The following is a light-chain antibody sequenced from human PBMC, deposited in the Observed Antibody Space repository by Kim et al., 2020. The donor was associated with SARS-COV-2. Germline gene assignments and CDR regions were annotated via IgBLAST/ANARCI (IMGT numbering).Light chain of an antibody. J-gene: IGLJ1*01. CDR2: GNS. CDR3: QSYDSSLGYV. CDR1: SSNIGAGYD. Sequence: QSVLTQPPSVSGAPGQRVTISCTGSSSNIGAGYDVHWYQQLPGTAPKLLIYGNSNRPSGVPDRFSGSKSGTSASLAITGLQAEDEADYYCQSYDSSLGYVLGTGTKVTVL. V-gene: IGLV1-40*01.